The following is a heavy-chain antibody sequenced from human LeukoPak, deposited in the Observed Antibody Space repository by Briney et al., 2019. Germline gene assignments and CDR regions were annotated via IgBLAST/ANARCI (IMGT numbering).Heavy chain of an antibody. CDR3: ARGTGVFDY. V-gene: IGHV6-1*01. D-gene: IGHD7-27*01. Sequence: QTLSLTCAISGVPVSSNSAAWNWFGQSPSRGLEWLGRTYYRSKWYNDYAVSVKSRITINPDTSKNQFSLQLDSVAPEDTAVYYCARGTGVFDYWGQGTRVTVSS. CDR1: GVPVSSNSAA. J-gene: IGHJ4*02. CDR2: TYYRSKWYN.